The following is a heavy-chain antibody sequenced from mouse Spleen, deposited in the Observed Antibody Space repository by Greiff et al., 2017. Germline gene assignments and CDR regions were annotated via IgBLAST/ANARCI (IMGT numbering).Heavy chain of an antibody. CDR1: GYTFTSYT. CDR3: ARWGGNYEYFDV. J-gene: IGHJ1*03. Sequence: QVQLQQSGAELARPGASVKMSCKASGYTFTSYTMHWVKQRPGQGLEWIGYINPSSGYTKYNQKFKDKATLTADKSSSTAYMQLSSLTSEDSAVYYCARWGGNYEYFDVWGTGTTVTVSS. D-gene: IGHD2-1*01. V-gene: IGHV1-4*01. CDR2: INPSSGYT.